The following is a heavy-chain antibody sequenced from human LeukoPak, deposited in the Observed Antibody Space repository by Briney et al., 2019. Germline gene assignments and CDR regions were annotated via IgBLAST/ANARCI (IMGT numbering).Heavy chain of an antibody. Sequence: GGSLRLSCAASGFIFEDYVMSWVRQRPGKGLEWVSLISWDGDSSSYADSVKGRFTISRDNSNNSVYLQMNSLRTEDTALYYCAKSGYYYYMDVWGKGTTVTVSS. V-gene: IGHV3-43*01. CDR3: AKSGYYYYMDV. J-gene: IGHJ6*03. D-gene: IGHD6-25*01. CDR2: ISWDGDSS. CDR1: GFIFEDYV.